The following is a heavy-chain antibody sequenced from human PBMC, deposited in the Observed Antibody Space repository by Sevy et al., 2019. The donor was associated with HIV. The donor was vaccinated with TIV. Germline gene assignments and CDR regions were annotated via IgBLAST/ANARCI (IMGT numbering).Heavy chain of an antibody. J-gene: IGHJ1*01. D-gene: IGHD6-13*01. CDR1: GFTFSSYE. V-gene: IGHV3-48*03. CDR3: AREDGSRQYFQY. CDR2: ISTSGSII. Sequence: GGSLRLSCVASGFTFSSYEVNWVRQAPGKGLEWVSHISTSGSIIHYEDSVKGRFTISRDNAKNSLYLQMNSLRAEDTAVYYCAREDGSRQYFQYWGQGTLVTVSS.